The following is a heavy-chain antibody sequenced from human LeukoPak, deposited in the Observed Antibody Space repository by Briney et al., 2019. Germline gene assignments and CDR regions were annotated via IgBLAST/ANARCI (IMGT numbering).Heavy chain of an antibody. J-gene: IGHJ4*02. CDR1: GDSISTSKSY. V-gene: IGHV4-39*02. CDR2: IYYTGNT. Sequence: SDTLSLTCTVSGDSISTSKSYWGWIRQPPLKGLEWIGSIYYTGNTYYNASLKSRVTISVDTSKNQFSLSLTSVTAADTAVYYCAREVPAAIDYWGQGTLVTVSS. D-gene: IGHD2-2*01. CDR3: AREVPAAIDY.